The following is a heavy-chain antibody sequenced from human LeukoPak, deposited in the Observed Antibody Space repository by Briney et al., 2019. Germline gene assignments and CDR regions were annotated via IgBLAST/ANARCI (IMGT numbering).Heavy chain of an antibody. J-gene: IGHJ4*02. V-gene: IGHV3-23*01. Sequence: PGGSLRLSCAASGFTFSSDAMSWVRQAPGKGLEWVSAISGSGGSTYYADSVKGRFTISRDNSKNTLYLEMNSLRAEDTAVYYCAKVRRSSGWDEGFDYWGQGTLVTVSS. CDR3: AKVRRSSGWDEGFDY. D-gene: IGHD6-19*01. CDR2: ISGSGGST. CDR1: GFTFSSDA.